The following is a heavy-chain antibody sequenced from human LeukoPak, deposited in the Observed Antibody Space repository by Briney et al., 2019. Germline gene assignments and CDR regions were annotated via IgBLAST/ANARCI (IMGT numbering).Heavy chain of an antibody. D-gene: IGHD6-13*01. CDR2: INSDGGGA. V-gene: IGHV3-74*01. Sequence: GGSLRLSCAASGITFGNNWMHWVRQAPGKGLVWISRINSDGGGAIYADSVKGRFTVSRDNSKNTLYLQMNSLRAEDTAVYYCAKEYPSSSWYGDYFDYWGQGTLVTVSS. CDR1: GITFGNNW. CDR3: AKEYPSSSWYGDYFDY. J-gene: IGHJ4*02.